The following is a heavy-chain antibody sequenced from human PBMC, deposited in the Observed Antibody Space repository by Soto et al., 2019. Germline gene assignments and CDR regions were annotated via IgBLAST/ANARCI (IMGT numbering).Heavy chain of an antibody. CDR3: ARVDHRGYFASLPDY. CDR2: IYDSVNT. D-gene: IGHD1-1*01. J-gene: IGHJ4*02. CDR1: GDSLSSGGHY. V-gene: IGHV4-31*03. Sequence: QVQLQESGPGLVKPSQTLSLTCTVSGDSLSSGGHYWSWIRQHPGKGLEWIGHIYDSVNTYYSPSLRRRVTRSADMSKNQFSLNLRSVTDADTAVYYCARVDHRGYFASLPDYWGQGTLVTVSS.